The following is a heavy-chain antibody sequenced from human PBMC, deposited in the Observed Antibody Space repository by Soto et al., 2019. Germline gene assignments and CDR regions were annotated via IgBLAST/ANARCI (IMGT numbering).Heavy chain of an antibody. V-gene: IGHV5-10-1*01. J-gene: IGHJ5*02. D-gene: IGHD6-13*01. Sequence: GESLKISCKTSGFSFTNYWITWVRQVPGKGLEWMGNIDPVDSYANYSPSFQGHVTFSVDTSISTAFLHWSSLKASDSATYFCARIESIARNWFDPWGQGTLVTVSS. CDR3: ARIESIARNWFDP. CDR1: GFSFTNYW. CDR2: IDPVDSYA.